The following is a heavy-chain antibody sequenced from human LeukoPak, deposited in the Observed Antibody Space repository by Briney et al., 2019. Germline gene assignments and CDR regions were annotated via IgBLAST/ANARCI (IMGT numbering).Heavy chain of an antibody. CDR2: IYHSGST. D-gene: IGHD1-1*01. Sequence: SETLSLTCAVSGGSISSSSSNCWTWVRQPPGKGLEWIGEIYHSGSTNYNPSLKSRVTISVDKSKNQFSLKLSSVTAADTAVYYCAVLEGNAFDIWGQGTMVTVSS. CDR1: GGSISSSSSNC. CDR3: AVLEGNAFDI. V-gene: IGHV4-4*02. J-gene: IGHJ3*02.